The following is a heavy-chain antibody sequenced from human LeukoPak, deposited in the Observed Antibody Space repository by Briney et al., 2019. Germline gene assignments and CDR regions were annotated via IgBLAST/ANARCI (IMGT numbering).Heavy chain of an antibody. CDR1: GFTFSNAW. Sequence: GGSLRLSCAASGFTFSNAWMSWVRQAPGKGLEWVGRIKSKTDGGTTDYAAPVKGRFTISRDDSKNTLYLQMNSLKTEDTAVYYCTTDSYYDFWSGSAEYFQHWGQGTLVTVSS. J-gene: IGHJ1*01. V-gene: IGHV3-15*01. CDR3: TTDSYYDFWSGSAEYFQH. D-gene: IGHD3-3*01. CDR2: IKSKTDGGTT.